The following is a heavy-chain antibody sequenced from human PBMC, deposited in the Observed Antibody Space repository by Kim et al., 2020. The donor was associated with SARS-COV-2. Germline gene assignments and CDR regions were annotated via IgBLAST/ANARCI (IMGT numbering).Heavy chain of an antibody. J-gene: IGHJ4*02. CDR3: ARVLGTRRNGVCFYY. D-gene: IGHD2-8*01. V-gene: IGHV3-21*01. CDR1: GFTFSSYS. Sequence: GGSLRLSCAASGFTFSSYSMNWVRQAPGKGLEWVSSISSSSSYIYYADSVKGRFTISRDNAKNSLYLQMNSLRAEDTAVYYCARVLGTRRNGVCFYYWGQRTLITVSS. CDR2: ISSSSSYI.